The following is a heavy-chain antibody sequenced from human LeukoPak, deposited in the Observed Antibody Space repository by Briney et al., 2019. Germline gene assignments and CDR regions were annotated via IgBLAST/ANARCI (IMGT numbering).Heavy chain of an antibody. J-gene: IGHJ2*01. CDR2: IVPIFGTA. Sequence: SVKVSCKASGGTFSSYAISWVRQAPGQGLEWMERIVPIFGTANYAQKFQGRVTITTDESTSTAYMELSSLRSEDTAVYYCAREAESYRYGSNLLYWYFDLWGRGTLVTVSS. CDR3: AREAESYRYGSNLLYWYFDL. D-gene: IGHD5-18*01. CDR1: GGTFSSYA. V-gene: IGHV1-69*05.